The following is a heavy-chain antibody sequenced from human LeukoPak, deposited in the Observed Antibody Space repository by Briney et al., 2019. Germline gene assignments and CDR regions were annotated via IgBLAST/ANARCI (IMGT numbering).Heavy chain of an antibody. CDR3: AKDWGSSDWYNYFDP. J-gene: IGHJ5*02. CDR1: GFTIRIYG. CDR2: ISHDGGAE. D-gene: IGHD6-19*01. Sequence: GTSLRLSCAVSGFTIRIYGMHWVRQAPGKGLEWVAMISHDGGAEHYGDSVKGRFTISRDDSKNTLCLQMNSLSTEDTALYYCAKDWGSSDWYNYFDPWGQGTLVTVSS. V-gene: IGHV3-30*18.